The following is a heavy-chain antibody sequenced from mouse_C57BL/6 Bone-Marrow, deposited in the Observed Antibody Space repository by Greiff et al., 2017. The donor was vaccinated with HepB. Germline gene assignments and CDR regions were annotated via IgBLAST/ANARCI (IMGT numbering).Heavy chain of an antibody. J-gene: IGHJ2*01. CDR2: IDPSDSYT. Sequence: QVQLQQPGAELVMPGASVKLSCKASGYTFTSYWMHWVKQRPGQGLEWIGEIDPSDSYTNYNQKFKGKSTLTVDKSSSTAYMQLSSLTSEDSAVYDCANMVTTRGFDYWGQGTTLTVSS. V-gene: IGHV1-69*01. D-gene: IGHD2-2*01. CDR1: GYTFTSYW. CDR3: ANMVTTRGFDY.